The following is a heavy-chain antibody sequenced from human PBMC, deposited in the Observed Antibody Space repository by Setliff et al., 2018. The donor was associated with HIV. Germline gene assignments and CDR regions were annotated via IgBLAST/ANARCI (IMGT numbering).Heavy chain of an antibody. D-gene: IGHD1-26*01. J-gene: IGHJ4*02. CDR3: ARSPEWGAGGIDY. CDR2: IYHSGNT. CDR1: GDSISSDFY. V-gene: IGHV4-38-2*02. Sequence: SETLSLTCTVSGDSISSDFYWGWIRQPPGKGLEWIGSIYHSGNTYYMPSLQSRVTMSIDTPQNQFSLTLTSVTAADTAVYYCARSPEWGAGGIDYWGQGTLVTV.